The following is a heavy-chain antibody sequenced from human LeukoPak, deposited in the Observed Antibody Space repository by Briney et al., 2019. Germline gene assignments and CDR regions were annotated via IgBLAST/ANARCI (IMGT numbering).Heavy chain of an antibody. Sequence: SVKVSCKASGGTFSSYAISWVRQAPGQGLEWMGGIIPIFGTANYAQKFQGRVTITTDESTSTAYMELSSLRSEDTAVYYCARGQWELLRHYYYYYYMDVWGKGTTVTVSS. V-gene: IGHV1-69*05. D-gene: IGHD1-26*01. CDR2: IIPIFGTA. CDR3: ARGQWELLRHYYYYYYMDV. CDR1: GGTFSSYA. J-gene: IGHJ6*03.